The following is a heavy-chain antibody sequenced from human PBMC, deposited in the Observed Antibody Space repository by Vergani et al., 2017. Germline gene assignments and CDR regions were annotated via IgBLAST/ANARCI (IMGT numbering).Heavy chain of an antibody. CDR2: IHHYGST. D-gene: IGHD1-1*01. Sequence: QVQLQESGPGLVKPPGTLPLICAVSGGSISSENWWSWVRQSPGKGLEWIGEIHHYGSTNYNPSLKSRVTIYLDKSKNQFSLTLSSVTAADTAVYYCVRDLGRXYCSTTLCFGMDLWGQGTTVTVS. CDR3: VRDLGRXYCSTTLCFGMDL. J-gene: IGHJ6*02. CDR1: GGSISSENW. V-gene: IGHV4-4*03.